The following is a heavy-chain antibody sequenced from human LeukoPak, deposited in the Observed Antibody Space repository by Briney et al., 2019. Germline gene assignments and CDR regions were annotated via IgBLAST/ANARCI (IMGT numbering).Heavy chain of an antibody. Sequence: GGTLRLSCAASGFTFSSYGMSWVRQAPGKGLEWVSAISGSGGSTYYADSVKGRFTISRDNAKNSLYLQMNSLRAEDTAVYYCARVLDYGEDLDYWGQGTLVTVSS. CDR3: ARVLDYGEDLDY. CDR2: ISGSGGST. CDR1: GFTFSSYG. J-gene: IGHJ4*02. D-gene: IGHD4-17*01. V-gene: IGHV3-23*01.